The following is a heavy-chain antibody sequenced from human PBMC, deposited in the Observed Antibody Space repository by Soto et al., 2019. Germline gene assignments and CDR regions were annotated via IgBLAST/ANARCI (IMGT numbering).Heavy chain of an antibody. J-gene: IGHJ3*01. CDR2: ISDSGGST. CDR1: GFTFSNYA. D-gene: IGHD6-19*01. V-gene: IGHV3-23*01. Sequence: GGSLRLSCAASGFTFSNYAMSWVRQAPGKGLEWVSNISDSGGSTYYADSVKVRFTISRDNSNNTLYLQMNSLRGRDTAIYYCVKEGSGWYSRGCFDFWGRGTMVTVSS. CDR3: VKEGSGWYSRGCFDF.